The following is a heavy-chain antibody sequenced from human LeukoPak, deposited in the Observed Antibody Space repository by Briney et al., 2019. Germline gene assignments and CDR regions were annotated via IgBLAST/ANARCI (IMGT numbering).Heavy chain of an antibody. J-gene: IGHJ4*02. CDR1: GFTFSSYA. CDR2: ISGSGGST. V-gene: IGHV3-23*01. CDR3: AKVLIRTGDPHFDY. Sequence: PGGSLRLSCAASGFTFSSYAMSWVRQAPGKGLEWVSAISGSGGSTYYADSVKGRFTISRDNSKNTLYLQMNSLRAEYTGVYYCAKVLIRTGDPHFDYWGQGTLVTVSS. D-gene: IGHD2-21*02.